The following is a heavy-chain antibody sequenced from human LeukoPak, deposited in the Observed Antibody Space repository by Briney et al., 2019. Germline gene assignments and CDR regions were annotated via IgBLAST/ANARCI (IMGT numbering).Heavy chain of an antibody. CDR2: MNQGGSEI. Sequence: GGSLRLSCVGSGFTFSRYWLNWVRQAPGKGLEWVANMNQGGSEIYYLDSVKGRFTISRDNAKNSLYLQMNSLRDEDTAVYYCARDAGGGDFDYWGQGTLVTVSS. D-gene: IGHD3-16*01. CDR1: GFTFSRYW. CDR3: ARDAGGGDFDY. J-gene: IGHJ4*02. V-gene: IGHV3-7*01.